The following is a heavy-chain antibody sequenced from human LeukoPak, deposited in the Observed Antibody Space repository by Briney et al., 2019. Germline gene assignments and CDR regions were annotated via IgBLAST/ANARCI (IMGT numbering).Heavy chain of an antibody. V-gene: IGHV3-33*06. CDR2: IWYDGSNK. CDR3: AKGGDYYESSGYVY. D-gene: IGHD3-22*01. CDR1: GFTFSSYG. Sequence: GGSLRLSCAASGFTFSSYGMHWVRQAPGKALEGVAVIWYDGSNKYYADSVKGLFTISRYNSKNTLYLQMNSLRAEDTAVYYCAKGGDYYESSGYVYWGQGTLVTVSS. J-gene: IGHJ4*02.